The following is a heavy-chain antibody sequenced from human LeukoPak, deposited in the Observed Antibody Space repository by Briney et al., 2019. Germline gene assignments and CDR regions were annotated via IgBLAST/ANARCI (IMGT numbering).Heavy chain of an antibody. V-gene: IGHV5-51*01. CDR3: ARGDASMATGFNY. J-gene: IGHJ4*01. CDR1: GFTFTNNW. D-gene: IGHD6-6*01. Sequence: GESLKISCQTSGFTFTNNWIGWVRQMPGKGLEWMGIIYPGDSDTKYSPSFRGQVTMSADKSTSTAYLQWGSLKASDTAMYFCARGDASMATGFNYWGQGTLVTVSS. CDR2: IYPGDSDT.